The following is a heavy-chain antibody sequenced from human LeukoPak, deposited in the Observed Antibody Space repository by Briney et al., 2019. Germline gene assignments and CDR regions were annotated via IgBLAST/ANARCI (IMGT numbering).Heavy chain of an antibody. CDR2: IYYSGST. V-gene: IGHV4-59*08. CDR3: ARHRIIAAIGAFDS. D-gene: IGHD6-6*01. J-gene: IGHJ4*02. CDR1: GGSISSYY. Sequence: PPETLSLTCTVSGGSISSYYWSWIRQPPGERLEWIGFIYYSGSTSYNPSLKSRVTLSVDTSKNQFSLNLSSVTAADTAVYYCARHRIIAAIGAFDSWGQGALVTVSS.